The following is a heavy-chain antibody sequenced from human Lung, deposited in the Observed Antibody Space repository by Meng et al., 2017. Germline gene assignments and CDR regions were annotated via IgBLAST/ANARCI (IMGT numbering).Heavy chain of an antibody. CDR1: GYTFTTYA. Sequence: QLVQSGSELKKPGASVKISRKASGYTFTTYAMNWVRQAPGQGLEWMGWINTDTRNPTYAQGFTGRFVFSLDTSVSTAYLQISSLMAEDTAIYYCARGDLGMSGYYYTVHWGQGTLVTVSS. J-gene: IGHJ4*02. D-gene: IGHD3-22*01. V-gene: IGHV7-4-1*02. CDR2: INTDTRNP. CDR3: ARGDLGMSGYYYTVH.